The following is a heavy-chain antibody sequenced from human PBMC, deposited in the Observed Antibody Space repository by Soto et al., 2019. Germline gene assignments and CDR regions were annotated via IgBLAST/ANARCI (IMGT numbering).Heavy chain of an antibody. Sequence: EVQLVESGGGLVQPGGSLRLSCAASGFTLSTYDMHWVRQATGKGLEWVAALSYAGDTYYPGSVKGRFTVSRESAKNSLHLQMNSLTAGDTAVYYCAKAPHSASGYYYMDVWGKGTTVTVSS. J-gene: IGHJ6*03. CDR3: AKAPHSASGYYYMDV. V-gene: IGHV3-13*01. D-gene: IGHD3-10*01. CDR2: LSYAGDT. CDR1: GFTLSTYD.